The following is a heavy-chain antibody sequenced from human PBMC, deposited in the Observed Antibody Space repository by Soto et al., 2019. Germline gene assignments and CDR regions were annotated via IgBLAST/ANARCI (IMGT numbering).Heavy chain of an antibody. CDR1: GFTFSSFA. V-gene: IGHV3-23*01. Sequence: GGSLRLPCAASGFTFSSFAMSWVRQAPGKGLDWVSAISGSGGSTYSADSVKGRFTISRDNSKKTLYLQMSSLRAEDTAVYYCARGLSAGKGSPPDFWGQGSLVTVSS. D-gene: IGHD6-13*01. CDR2: ISGSGGST. J-gene: IGHJ4*02. CDR3: ARGLSAGKGSPPDF.